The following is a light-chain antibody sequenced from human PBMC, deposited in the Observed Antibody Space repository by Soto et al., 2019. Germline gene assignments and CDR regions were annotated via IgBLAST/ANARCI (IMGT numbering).Light chain of an antibody. Sequence: DIQMTQSPSSLSASVGDRVTITCRASQGISNYLVWYRQKPRKVPKLLIYAASTLQSGVPSRFSGSGSGTDFTLTISSLQPEDVATYYCQNYNGAPWTFGQGTKVDIK. V-gene: IGKV1-27*01. CDR3: QNYNGAPWT. CDR2: AAS. CDR1: QGISNY. J-gene: IGKJ1*01.